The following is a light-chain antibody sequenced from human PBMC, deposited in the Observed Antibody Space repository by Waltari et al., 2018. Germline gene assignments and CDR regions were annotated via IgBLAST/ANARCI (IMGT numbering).Light chain of an antibody. CDR3: QAWDSSPASVI. CDR2: QNT. J-gene: IGLJ2*01. CDR1: KLGYKY. V-gene: IGLV3-1*01. Sequence: SYELTQPPSVSVSPGQTASITCSGDKLGYKYVCWFQQKPGQSPVLVLYQNTKRPSGIPERFAGSNSGNTATLTISGTQAMDEADYYCQAWDSSPASVIFGGGTKLTVL.